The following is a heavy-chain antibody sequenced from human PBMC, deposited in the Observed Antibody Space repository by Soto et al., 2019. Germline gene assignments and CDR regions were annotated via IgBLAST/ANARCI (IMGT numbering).Heavy chain of an antibody. CDR3: ARHKWLRLPLDY. CDR2: IFYSGST. D-gene: IGHD5-12*01. J-gene: IGHJ4*02. V-gene: IGHV4-39*01. CDR1: GGSISSGHHY. Sequence: KTSETLSLTCTVFGGSISSGHHYWGWIRQPPGKGLEWVGSIFYSGSTYYNLSLQSRLTISADTSKNQFSLKLSSVTAADTAVYYCARHKWLRLPLDYWGQGTLVTVSS.